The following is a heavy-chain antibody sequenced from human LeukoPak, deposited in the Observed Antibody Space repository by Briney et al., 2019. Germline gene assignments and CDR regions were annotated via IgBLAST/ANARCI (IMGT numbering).Heavy chain of an antibody. D-gene: IGHD5-18*01. Sequence: SETLSLTCTVSDGSISSGGYYWSWIRQHPGKGLEWIGYIYYSGSTYYNPSLKSRVTISVDTSKNQFSLKLSSVTAADTAVYYCARVPVSVNSYGYGYWGQGTLVTVSS. CDR2: IYYSGST. CDR3: ARVPVSVNSYGYGY. J-gene: IGHJ4*02. V-gene: IGHV4-31*03. CDR1: DGSISSGGYY.